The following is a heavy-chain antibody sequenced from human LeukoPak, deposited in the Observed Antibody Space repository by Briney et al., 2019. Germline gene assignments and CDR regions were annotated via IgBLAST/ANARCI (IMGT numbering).Heavy chain of an antibody. Sequence: GGSLRLSCAASGFTFSSYAMTWVRQAPGKGLECVSAISGNGDDTYYADSVKGRFTISRDNSKITVYLQMNSLRAEDTAVYYCAKDLRCSSTSCYFGGDYWGQGTLVTVSS. CDR1: GFTFSSYA. V-gene: IGHV3-23*01. D-gene: IGHD2-2*01. J-gene: IGHJ4*02. CDR3: AKDLRCSSTSCYFGGDY. CDR2: ISGNGDDT.